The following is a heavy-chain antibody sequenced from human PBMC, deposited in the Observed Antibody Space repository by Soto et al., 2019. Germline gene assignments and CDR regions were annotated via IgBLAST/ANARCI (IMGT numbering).Heavy chain of an antibody. CDR1: GGFISSGGYS. J-gene: IGHJ5*02. Sequence: PSETLSLTCAVSGGFISSGGYSWSWIRQPPGKGLEWIGYIYHSGSTYYNPSLKSRVTISVDRSKNQFSLKLSSVTAADTAVYYCARVYGYPNWFDPWGQGTLVTVSS. CDR2: IYHSGST. CDR3: ARVYGYPNWFDP. V-gene: IGHV4-30-2*01. D-gene: IGHD5-18*01.